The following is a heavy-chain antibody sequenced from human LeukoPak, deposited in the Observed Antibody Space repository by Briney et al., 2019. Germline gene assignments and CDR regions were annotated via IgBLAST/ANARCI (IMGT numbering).Heavy chain of an antibody. J-gene: IGHJ3*02. CDR2: IYHSGST. D-gene: IGHD3-22*01. Sequence: PSETLSLTCTVSSYSISSGYYWGWIRQPPGKGLEWIGSIYHSGSTYQNPSLKSRVTISVDTSKNQFSLKLTSVTTADTAVYYCAGGDYFDSSGYASWRFDIWGQGTMVTVSS. CDR1: SYSISSGYY. V-gene: IGHV4-38-2*02. CDR3: AGGDYFDSSGYASWRFDI.